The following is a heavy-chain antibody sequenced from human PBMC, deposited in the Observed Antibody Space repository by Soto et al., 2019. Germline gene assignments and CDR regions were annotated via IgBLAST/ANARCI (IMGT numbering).Heavy chain of an antibody. CDR2: ISGSGGST. D-gene: IGHD3-3*01. CDR3: AKHAISDDFWSGYYPTPFDY. V-gene: IGHV3-23*01. Sequence: GGSLRLSCAASGFTFSSYAMSWVRQAPGKGLEWVSAISGSGGSTYYADSVKGRFTISRDNSKNTLYLQMNSLRAEDTAVYYCAKHAISDDFWSGYYPTPFDYWGQGTLVTVSS. J-gene: IGHJ4*02. CDR1: GFTFSSYA.